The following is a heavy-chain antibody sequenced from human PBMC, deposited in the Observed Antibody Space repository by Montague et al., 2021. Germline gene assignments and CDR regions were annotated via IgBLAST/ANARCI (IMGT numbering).Heavy chain of an antibody. CDR2: IDHEETV. CDR3: ARGPRGYGSGSRFDP. J-gene: IGHJ5*02. D-gene: IGHD3-10*01. V-gene: IGHV4-34*01. Sequence: SETLSLTCAVYGGSFTGYYWSWIRQSPGKGLEWIGEIDHEETVTLNPSLKSRVIISLDTSKNHFSLNMTSVTAADTATYYCARGPRGYGSGSRFDPWGQGTLIVVSS. CDR1: GGSFTGYY.